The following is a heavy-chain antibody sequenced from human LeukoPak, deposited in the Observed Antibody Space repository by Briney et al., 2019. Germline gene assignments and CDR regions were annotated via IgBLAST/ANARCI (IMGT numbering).Heavy chain of an antibody. Sequence: GGSLRLSCAASGFTFSSYAMTWVRQAPGKGLEWVSSISGSGGSTYYADSVKGRFTVSRDNSKNTLYVQMKSLRAEDTAVYYCAKDFVVVPGNVNYFDYWGQGTLVTVSS. CDR2: ISGSGGST. J-gene: IGHJ4*02. CDR1: GFTFSSYA. D-gene: IGHD2-21*02. CDR3: AKDFVVVPGNVNYFDY. V-gene: IGHV3-23*01.